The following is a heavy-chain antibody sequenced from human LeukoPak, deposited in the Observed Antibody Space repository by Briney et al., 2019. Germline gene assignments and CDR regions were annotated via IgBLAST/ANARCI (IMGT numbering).Heavy chain of an antibody. Sequence: QPGGSLRLSCAASGFGFSAYNIHWVRQAPSKGLEWLAIVWNDGSNRYYADSVEGRFTVSRDNSKNTAYLQLNSLGPEDTAMYYCARSVVYRLALDFWGQGTLVSVSS. J-gene: IGHJ4*02. V-gene: IGHV3-33*01. CDR2: VWNDGSNR. D-gene: IGHD2-8*01. CDR3: ARSVVYRLALDF. CDR1: GFGFSAYN.